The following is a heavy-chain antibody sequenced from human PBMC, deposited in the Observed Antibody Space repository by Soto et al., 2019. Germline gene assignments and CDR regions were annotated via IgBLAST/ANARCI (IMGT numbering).Heavy chain of an antibody. CDR3: AKSYYDTTGFAVDP. J-gene: IGHJ5*02. Sequence: SETLSLTCTVSGGSISSGDYYWSWIRQPPGKGLEWIGYIYYSGSFNYNPSPRSRVTISVDTSKNQFSLKVTSVTADDTAVYFCAKSYYDTTGFAVDPWGQGTLVTVSS. V-gene: IGHV4-61*08. CDR1: GGSISSGDYY. CDR2: IYYSGSF. D-gene: IGHD3-22*01.